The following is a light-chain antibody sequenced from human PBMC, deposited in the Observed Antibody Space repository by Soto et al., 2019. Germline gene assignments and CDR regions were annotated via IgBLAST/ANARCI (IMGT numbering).Light chain of an antibody. CDR2: EVF. Sequence: QSVLTQPPSASGSPGQSVTISCTGTSNDIGAYNYVSWYQHHPGKVPKLLIYEVFRRPSGVPDRFSASKSGNTASLTVSGLQPEDEADYYRLPYVGRETGVFGSGTKVTVL. V-gene: IGLV2-8*01. CDR1: SNDIGAYNY. CDR3: LPYVGRETGV. J-gene: IGLJ1*01.